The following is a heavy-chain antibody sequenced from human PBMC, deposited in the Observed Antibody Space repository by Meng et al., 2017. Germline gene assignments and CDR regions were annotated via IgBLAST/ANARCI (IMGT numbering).Heavy chain of an antibody. CDR2: IIPIFGTA. CDR1: GGTFSSFA. Sequence: VQLVQSGDAVTKPGSSGKVSCKDSGGTFSSFAISWVRQSPGQGLEWLGGIIPIFGTANYAQTFQGSATITADKSTSTAYTELSSLSSEDTAVYYCARGPPGWFDPWGQGTLVTVSS. J-gene: IGHJ5*02. CDR3: ARGPPGWFDP. D-gene: IGHD7-27*01. V-gene: IGHV1-69*06.